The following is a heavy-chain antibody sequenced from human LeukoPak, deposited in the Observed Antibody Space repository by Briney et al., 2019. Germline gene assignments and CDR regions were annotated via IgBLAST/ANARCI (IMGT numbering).Heavy chain of an antibody. CDR1: GFTFSSYS. D-gene: IGHD2-8*02. J-gene: IGHJ4*02. CDR3: ATYRQVLLPFES. V-gene: IGHV3-21*04. Sequence: GGSLRLSCAASGFTFSSYSMNWVRQAPGKGLEWVSSISSSSYIYYADSVRGRFTISRDNSKSTLSLQMNSLRAEDTAIYYCATYRQVLLPFESWGQGTLVTVSS. CDR2: ISSSSYI.